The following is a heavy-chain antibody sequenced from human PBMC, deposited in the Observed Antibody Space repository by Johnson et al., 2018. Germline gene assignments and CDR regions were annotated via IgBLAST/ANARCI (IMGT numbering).Heavy chain of an antibody. D-gene: IGHD3-22*01. CDR2: ISSSSRTI. Sequence: VRLGQSGGGLVQPGGSLGLSCEATGLSFSSYSLNWVRQAPGKGLEWISYISSSSRTIYSEDSVKCRFTISRDDAKNSLYRQMNGLRAEDTAGYYCARGTTDFYDSSGYGFQHWGQGTLVTVSS. V-gene: IGHV3-48*01. CDR1: GLSFSSYS. CDR3: ARGTTDFYDSSGYGFQH. J-gene: IGHJ1*01.